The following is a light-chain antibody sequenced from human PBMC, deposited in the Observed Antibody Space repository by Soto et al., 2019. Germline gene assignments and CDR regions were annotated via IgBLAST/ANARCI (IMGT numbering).Light chain of an antibody. J-gene: IGLJ3*02. CDR1: SSDVGGHNS. CDR3: SSYADSSNLV. CDR2: EVN. Sequence: QSALTQPPSASGSPGQSVTISCTGISSDVGGHNSVSWYQQHPGKAPKLMIYEVNKRPSGVPDRFSGSKSGNTASLTVSGLQAEDEADYYCSSYADSSNLVFGGGTKLTVL. V-gene: IGLV2-8*01.